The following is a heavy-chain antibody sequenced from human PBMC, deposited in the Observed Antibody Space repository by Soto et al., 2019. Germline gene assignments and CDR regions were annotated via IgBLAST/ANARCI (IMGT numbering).Heavy chain of an antibody. CDR2: IIPIFGTA. V-gene: IGHV1-69*12. Sequence: QVQLVQSGAEVKKPGSSVKVSCKASGGTFSSYAIDWVRQAPGQGLEWMGGIIPIFGTADYAQKFQGRVTITADESTSTAYTELSSLRSEDTAVEYCARGQTGGGWGYYFDYWGQGTLVTVSS. D-gene: IGHD3-16*01. CDR1: GGTFSSYA. CDR3: ARGQTGGGWGYYFDY. J-gene: IGHJ4*02.